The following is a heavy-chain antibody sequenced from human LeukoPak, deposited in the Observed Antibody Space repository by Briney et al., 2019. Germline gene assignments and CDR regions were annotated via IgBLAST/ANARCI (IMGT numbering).Heavy chain of an antibody. V-gene: IGHV4-34*01. CDR1: GGSFSGYY. D-gene: IGHD6-13*01. Sequence: SETLSLTCAVYGGSFSGYYWSWIRQPPGKGLEWIGEINHSGSTNYNPSLKSRVTISVDTSKNQLSLKLSSVTAADTAVYYCARGSVWAAGFDPWGQGTLVTVSS. CDR3: ARGSVWAAGFDP. CDR2: INHSGST. J-gene: IGHJ5*02.